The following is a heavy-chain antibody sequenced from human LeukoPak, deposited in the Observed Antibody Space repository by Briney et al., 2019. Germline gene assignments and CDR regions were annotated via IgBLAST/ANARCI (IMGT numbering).Heavy chain of an antibody. D-gene: IGHD6-19*01. V-gene: IGHV4-34*01. CDR3: ARGVYSSGWYDY. J-gene: IGHJ4*02. CDR2: INHSGST. Sequence: SETLSLTCAVYGGSFSGYYWSWIRQPPGKGLEWIGEINHSGSTNYNPSLKSRVTISVDTSKNQFSLKLSSVTAADTAVYYCARGVYSSGWYDYWGQGTLVTVSS. CDR1: GGSFSGYY.